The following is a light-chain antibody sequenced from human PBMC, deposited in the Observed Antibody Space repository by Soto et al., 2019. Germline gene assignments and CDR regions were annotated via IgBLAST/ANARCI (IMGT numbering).Light chain of an antibody. CDR2: KAS. CDR1: QDINSW. Sequence: DIQMTQSPSSVSASVGDRVTITCRASQDINSWLAWYQQKPGLAPKLLIYKASSLQGGVPSRFSGSRSGTDFTLTISSLQPEDFATYFCQQGKSFPLTFGGGTKVDI. J-gene: IGKJ4*01. CDR3: QQGKSFPLT. V-gene: IGKV1-12*01.